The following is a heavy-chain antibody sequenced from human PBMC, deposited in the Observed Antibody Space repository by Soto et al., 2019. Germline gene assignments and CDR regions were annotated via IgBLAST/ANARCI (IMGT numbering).Heavy chain of an antibody. J-gene: IGHJ4*02. CDR1: GGSISSSSYY. Sequence: TSETLSLTCTVSGGSISSSSYYWGWIRQPPGKGLEWIGSIYYRGSTYYNPSLKNRVTISVDTSKNQLSLKLSSVTAADTAVYYCARRGSSSWYGYWGQGTLVTVS. D-gene: IGHD6-13*01. V-gene: IGHV4-39*01. CDR2: IYYRGST. CDR3: ARRGSSSWYGY.